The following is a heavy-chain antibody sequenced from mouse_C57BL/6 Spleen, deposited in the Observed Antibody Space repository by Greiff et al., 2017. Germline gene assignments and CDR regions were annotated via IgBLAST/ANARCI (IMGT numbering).Heavy chain of an antibody. CDR1: GYTFTSYW. V-gene: IGHV1-53*01. Sequence: QVQLQQPGTELVKPGASVKLSCKASGYTFTSYWMHWVKQRPGQGLEWIGNINPSNGGTNYNEKFKSKATLTVDKSSSAAYMQLSSLTSEDSAVYFGASYYYGGSDEYWGQSTTLSVSS. J-gene: IGHJ2*01. CDR3: ASYYYGGSDEY. D-gene: IGHD1-1*01. CDR2: INPSNGGT.